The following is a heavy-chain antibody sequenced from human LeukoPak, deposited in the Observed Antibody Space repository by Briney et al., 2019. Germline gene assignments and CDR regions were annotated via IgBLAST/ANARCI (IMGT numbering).Heavy chain of an antibody. V-gene: IGHV3-33*06. CDR2: IWYDGNNK. D-gene: IGHD3-10*01. J-gene: IGHJ6*03. CDR1: GFTFSSYA. CDR3: AKALGSYFPYYYMDV. Sequence: GGSLRLSCAASGFTFSSYAIHWVRQAPGKGLEGVAVIWYDGNNKYYADSVKGRFTISRDNSKNTLYLEMNSLRAEDTAMYYCAKALGSYFPYYYMDVWGKGTTVTVSS.